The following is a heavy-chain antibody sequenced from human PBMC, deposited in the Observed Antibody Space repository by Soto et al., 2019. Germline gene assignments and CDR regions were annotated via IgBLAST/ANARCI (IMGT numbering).Heavy chain of an antibody. J-gene: IGHJ5*02. CDR1: GYTFTDYF. CDR2: INPKSRGT. Sequence: QVQLVQSGAEGKKPGASVKVSCKASGYTFTDYFINWVRQAPGQGFEWMGWINPKSRGTTYAQKFQGRVTMTRDTSNTTAYMELRGLRSDDTAIYYCARVTLRAGNWFDPWGQGTLVTVSS. CDR3: ARVTLRAGNWFDP. V-gene: IGHV1-2*02.